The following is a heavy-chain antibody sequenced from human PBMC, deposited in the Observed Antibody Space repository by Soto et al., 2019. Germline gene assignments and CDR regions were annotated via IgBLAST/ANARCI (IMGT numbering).Heavy chain of an antibody. V-gene: IGHV4-34*01. CDR3: ARVPRRGITMVRGVLDV. Sequence: QVQLQQWGAGLLKPSETLSLTCAVYGGSFSGYYWSWIRQPPGKGLEWIGEINHSGSTNYNPSLKRRATISVDTPKNQFSLKLSSVTAADTAVYYCARVPRRGITMVRGVLDVWGQGTTVTVSS. D-gene: IGHD3-10*01. J-gene: IGHJ6*02. CDR1: GGSFSGYY. CDR2: INHSGST.